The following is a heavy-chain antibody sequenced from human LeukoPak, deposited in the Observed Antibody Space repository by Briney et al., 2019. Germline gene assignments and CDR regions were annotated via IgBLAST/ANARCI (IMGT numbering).Heavy chain of an antibody. CDR3: ARHYYYYGSGSYYFDY. V-gene: IGHV1-18*01. CDR2: ISAYNGNT. J-gene: IGHJ4*02. Sequence: ASVKVSCKASGYTFTSYGISWVRQAPGQGLEWMGWISAYNGNTNYAQKLQGRVTITTDESTSTAYMELSSLRSEDTAVYYCARHYYYYGSGSYYFDYWGQGTLVTVSS. D-gene: IGHD3-10*01. CDR1: GYTFTSYG.